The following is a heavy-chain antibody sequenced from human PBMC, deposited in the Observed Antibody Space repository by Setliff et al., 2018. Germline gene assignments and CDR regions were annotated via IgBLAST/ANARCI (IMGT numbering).Heavy chain of an antibody. Sequence: GGSLRLSCAASGFSFSDYSMNWVRQAPGKGLEWVSSISSSSTYIFYVDSVKGRFTISRDNSKNTLYLQMNSLRPEDTAVYYCARTCSGSGCYAGLESWGQGTPVTVSS. CDR1: GFSFSDYS. CDR3: ARTCSGSGCYAGLES. V-gene: IGHV3-21*01. J-gene: IGHJ4*02. D-gene: IGHD2-15*01. CDR2: ISSSSTYI.